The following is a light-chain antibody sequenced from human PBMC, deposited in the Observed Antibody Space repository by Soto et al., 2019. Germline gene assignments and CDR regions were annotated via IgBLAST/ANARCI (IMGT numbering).Light chain of an antibody. CDR3: CSYSGTYTLYV. CDR1: SSDVGGYNF. CDR2: DVS. V-gene: IGLV2-11*01. J-gene: IGLJ1*01. Sequence: QSALTQPRSVSGSLGQSVTISCTGTSSDVGGYNFVSWYQHHPGKAPKLMIYDVSKRPSGVPDRFSGSKSGSRASLTISGLQAEDEADYYCCSYSGTYTLYVFGTGTKVTVL.